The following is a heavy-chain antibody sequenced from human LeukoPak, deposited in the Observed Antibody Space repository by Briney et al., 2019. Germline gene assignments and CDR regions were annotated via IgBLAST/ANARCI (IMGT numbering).Heavy chain of an antibody. D-gene: IGHD3-9*01. Sequence: SETLSLTCTVSGGSISSYYWSWIRQPAGKGLEWIGRIYTIGSTTYNPSLKSRATLSIDTSKNQFSLELSSVTAADTAVYYCARRDLVNWYFDLWGRGTLVTVSS. CDR1: GGSISSYY. J-gene: IGHJ2*01. CDR3: ARRDLVNWYFDL. V-gene: IGHV4-4*07. CDR2: IYTIGST.